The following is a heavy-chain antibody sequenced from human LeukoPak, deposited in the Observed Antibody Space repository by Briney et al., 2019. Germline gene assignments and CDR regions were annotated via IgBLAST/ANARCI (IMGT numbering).Heavy chain of an antibody. D-gene: IGHD3-10*01. J-gene: IGHJ4*02. CDR3: ARDRGKSLGTSYFDY. Sequence: PGRSLRLSCAASGFTFSDFGMHEVRQAPGRGLEGVAVMRNDERDTYYADSVKGRFTISRDNSKNTLYLQVNSLRAEDTAVYYCARDRGKSLGTSYFDYWGQGTLVTVSS. V-gene: IGHV3-33*01. CDR2: MRNDERDT. CDR1: GFTFSDFG.